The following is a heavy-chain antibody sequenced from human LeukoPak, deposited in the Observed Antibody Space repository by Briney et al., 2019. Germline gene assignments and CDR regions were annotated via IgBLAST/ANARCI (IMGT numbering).Heavy chain of an antibody. V-gene: IGHV4-39*01. CDR1: GGSISITSYY. CDR2: MFNSGST. CDR3: ARHRVFNWNHPIWLDP. D-gene: IGHD1-14*01. Sequence: SETLSLTCTVSGGSISITSYYWGWVRQPRGKGLEWIGSMFNSGSTYHNPSLKSRVTISIDTSKNQFSLKLSSVTAADTAVYYCARHRVFNWNHPIWLDPWGQGTLVTVSS. J-gene: IGHJ5*02.